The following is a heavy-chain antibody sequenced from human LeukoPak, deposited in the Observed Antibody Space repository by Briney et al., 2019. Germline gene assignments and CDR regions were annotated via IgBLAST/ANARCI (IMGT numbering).Heavy chain of an antibody. CDR1: GFTFSSCW. Sequence: TGGSLRLSCAASGFTFSSCWMSWVRQAPGKGLEWVANIKQDGSEKYYVDSVKGRFTISRDNAKNSLYLQMNSLRAEDTAVYYCARYSSGWYYFDCWGQGTLVTATS. CDR2: IKQDGSEK. D-gene: IGHD6-19*01. J-gene: IGHJ4*02. CDR3: ARYSSGWYYFDC. V-gene: IGHV3-7*04.